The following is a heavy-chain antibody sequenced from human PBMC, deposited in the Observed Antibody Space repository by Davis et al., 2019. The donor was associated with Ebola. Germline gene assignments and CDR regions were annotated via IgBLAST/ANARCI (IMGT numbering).Heavy chain of an antibody. D-gene: IGHD5-18*01. Sequence: SGPTLVKPTQILTLTCTFSGFSLSTSGMCVSWIRQPPGQALEWLALIDWDDDKYYSTSLKTRLTISKDTSKNQVVLTMTNMDPVDTATYYCARILRGGYSYGYYYYYGMDVWGQGTTVTVSS. CDR3: ARILRGGYSYGYYYYYGMDV. CDR1: GFSLSTSGMC. CDR2: IDWDDDK. V-gene: IGHV2-70*01. J-gene: IGHJ6*02.